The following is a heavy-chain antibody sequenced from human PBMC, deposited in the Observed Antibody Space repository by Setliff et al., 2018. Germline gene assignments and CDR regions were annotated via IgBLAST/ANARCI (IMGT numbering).Heavy chain of an antibody. V-gene: IGHV4-34*01. J-gene: IGHJ4*02. CDR1: GGSFSGYY. CDR2: INHSGST. D-gene: IGHD1-26*01. CDR3: ASYGSNY. Sequence: PSETLSLTCAVYGGSFSGYYWSWIRQPPGKGLEWIGEINHSGSTNYNPSLKSRVTISVDKSKNQFSLKLSSATAADTAVYYCASYGSNYWGQGTLVTVSS.